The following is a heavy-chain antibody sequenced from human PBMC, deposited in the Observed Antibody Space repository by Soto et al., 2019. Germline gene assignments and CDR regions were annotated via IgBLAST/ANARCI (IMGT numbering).Heavy chain of an antibody. D-gene: IGHD1-1*01. CDR2: TYHSGST. CDR1: GDTISTGGYT. V-gene: IGHV4-30-2*01. CDR3: ARDQLEGNWFDP. Sequence: SETLSLTCDVSGDTISTGGYTWAWIRQPPGEALEWIGHTYHSGSTLYNPSLKSRVTISVDKSKNQCSLKLSSVTAADTAVYYCARDQLEGNWFDPWGQGTLVTVSS. J-gene: IGHJ5*02.